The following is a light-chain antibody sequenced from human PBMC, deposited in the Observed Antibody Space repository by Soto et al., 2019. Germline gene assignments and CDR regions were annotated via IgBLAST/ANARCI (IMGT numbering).Light chain of an antibody. CDR3: SSYTSSSAPLYV. CDR1: SSDVGGYNY. CDR2: DVS. V-gene: IGLV2-14*01. J-gene: IGLJ1*01. Sequence: SVLTQPASVSGSPGQSIAISCTGTSSDVGGYNYVSWYQQHPGKAPKLMIYDVSNRPSGVSNRFSGSKSGNTASLTISGRQAEDEADYYCSSYTSSSAPLYVFGTGTKVTVL.